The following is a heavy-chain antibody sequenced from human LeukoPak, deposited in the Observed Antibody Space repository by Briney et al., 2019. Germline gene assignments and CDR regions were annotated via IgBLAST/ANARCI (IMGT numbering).Heavy chain of an antibody. CDR2: INHSGST. D-gene: IGHD3-22*01. CDR3: ARVNSYDSSGYLDLRPYFDY. CDR1: GGSFSGYY. Sequence: SETLSLTCAVYGGSFSGYYWSRIRQPPGKGLEWIGEINHSGSTNYNPSLKSRVTISVDTSKNQFSLKLSSVTAADTAVYYCARVNSYDSSGYLDLRPYFDYWGQGTLVTVSS. V-gene: IGHV4-34*01. J-gene: IGHJ4*02.